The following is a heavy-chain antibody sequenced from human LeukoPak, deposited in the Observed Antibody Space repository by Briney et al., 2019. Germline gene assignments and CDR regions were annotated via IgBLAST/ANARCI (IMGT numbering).Heavy chain of an antibody. CDR3: ASGPDL. CDR2: ISYDGSNK. Sequence: PGGSLRLSCAASGFTFSSYSMNWVRQAPGKGLEWVAVISYDGSNKYYADSVKGRFTISRDNSKNTLYLQMNSLRAEDTAVYYCASGPDLWGRGTLVTVSS. J-gene: IGHJ2*01. CDR1: GFTFSSYS. V-gene: IGHV3-30*03.